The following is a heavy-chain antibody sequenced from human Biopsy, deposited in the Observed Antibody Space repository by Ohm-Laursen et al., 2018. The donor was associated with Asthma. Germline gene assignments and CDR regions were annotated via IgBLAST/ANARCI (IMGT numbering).Heavy chain of an antibody. CDR3: ARGDSSGWSHYYFDY. D-gene: IGHD6-19*01. Sequence: GSLRLSCTALGFTVSRDHMFWVRQAPGKGLEWASVIYSGGTSDTADSVRGRFTISRDFYKNTLYLQMDSLRAEDTAVYYCARGDSSGWSHYYFDYWGQGTLVTVSS. CDR1: GFTVSRDH. J-gene: IGHJ4*02. V-gene: IGHV3-53*01. CDR2: IYSGGTS.